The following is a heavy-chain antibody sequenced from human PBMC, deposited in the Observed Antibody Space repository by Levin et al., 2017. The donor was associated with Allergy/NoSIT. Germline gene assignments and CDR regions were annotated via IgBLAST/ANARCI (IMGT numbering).Heavy chain of an antibody. D-gene: IGHD6-19*01. CDR2: MNPNSGNT. CDR1: GYTFTSYD. CDR3: ARGRGWSGWYDVATQH. J-gene: IGHJ1*01. V-gene: IGHV1-8*01. Sequence: GESLKISCKASGYTFTSYDINWVRQATGQGLEWMGWMNPNSGNTGYAQKFQGRVTMTRNTSISTAYMELSSLRSEDTAVYYCARGRGWSGWYDVATQHWGQGTLVTVSS.